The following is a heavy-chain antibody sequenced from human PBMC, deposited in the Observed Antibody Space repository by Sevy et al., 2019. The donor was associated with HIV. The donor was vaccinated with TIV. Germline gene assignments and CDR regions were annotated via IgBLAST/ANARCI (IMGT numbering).Heavy chain of an antibody. CDR3: AKAPSYSSSPLYFDY. CDR1: GFTFSSYG. J-gene: IGHJ4*02. D-gene: IGHD6-13*01. V-gene: IGHV3-23*01. Sequence: GGSLRLSCAASGFTFSSYGMSWVRQAPGKGLEWVSAISGSGDSPYYANSVKGRFTITRDNSKNTLYLQMNSLRAEDTAVYYCAKAPSYSSSPLYFDYWGQGTLVTVSS. CDR2: ISGSGDSP.